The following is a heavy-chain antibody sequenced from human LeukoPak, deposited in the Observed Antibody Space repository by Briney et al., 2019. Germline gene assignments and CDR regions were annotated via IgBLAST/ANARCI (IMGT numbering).Heavy chain of an antibody. Sequence: ASVKVSCKASGYTFTGYYMHWVRQAPGQGLAWMGWINPNSGDTNYAQKFQDRVTMTRDTSISTAFMEVSRLRFDDTALYYCARGSLRYFDYWGQGTLVTVSS. J-gene: IGHJ4*02. D-gene: IGHD3-10*01. CDR3: ARGSLRYFDY. V-gene: IGHV1-2*02. CDR1: GYTFTGYY. CDR2: INPNSGDT.